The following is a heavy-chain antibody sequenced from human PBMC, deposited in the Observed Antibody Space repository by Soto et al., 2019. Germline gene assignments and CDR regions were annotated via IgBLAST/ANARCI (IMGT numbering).Heavy chain of an antibody. J-gene: IGHJ5*02. CDR1: GFTFSSYA. CDR2: ISGSGGST. CDR3: AYHSSSWSTESEYNWFDP. V-gene: IGHV3-23*01. D-gene: IGHD6-13*01. Sequence: GGSLRLSCAASGFTFSSYAMSWVRQAPGKGLEWVSAISGSGGSTYYADSVKGRFTISRDNSKNTLYLQMNSLRAEDTAVYYCAYHSSSWSTESEYNWFDPWGQGTLVTVSS.